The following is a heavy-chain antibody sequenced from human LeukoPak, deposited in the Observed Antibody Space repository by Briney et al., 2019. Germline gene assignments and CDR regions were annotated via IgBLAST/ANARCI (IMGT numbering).Heavy chain of an antibody. CDR2: IRTKTEGATT. Sequence: GGSLRLSCAASGFTFGSDWMNWFRQAPGRGLEWVGLIRTKTEGATTDNAAPVKGRFAISRDDSTNTLYLQMNSLKTEDTAVYYCTTELQYTSTWRGYFQHWGQGTLVTVSS. V-gene: IGHV3-15*01. CDR1: GFTFGSDW. D-gene: IGHD6-13*01. CDR3: TTELQYTSTWRGYFQH. J-gene: IGHJ1*01.